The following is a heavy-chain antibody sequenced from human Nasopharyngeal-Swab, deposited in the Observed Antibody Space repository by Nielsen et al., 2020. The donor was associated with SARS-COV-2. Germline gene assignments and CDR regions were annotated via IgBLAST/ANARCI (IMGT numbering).Heavy chain of an antibody. D-gene: IGHD1-26*01. J-gene: IGHJ6*02. CDR1: GYTFTSYA. CDR2: INAGHGNT. V-gene: IGHV1-3*01. CDR3: ARDFRQRWELLHYYYYYGMDV. Sequence: ASVKVSCKASGYTFTSYAMHWVRQAPGQRLEWMGRINAGHGNTKYSQKFQGRVTITRDTSASTAYMELSSLRSEDTAVYYCARDFRQRWELLHYYYYYGMDVWGQGTTVTVSS.